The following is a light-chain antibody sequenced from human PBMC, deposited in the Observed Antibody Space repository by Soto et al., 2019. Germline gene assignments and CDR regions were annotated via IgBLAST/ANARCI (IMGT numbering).Light chain of an antibody. J-gene: IGKJ1*01. V-gene: IGKV1-5*01. CDR1: QSIRYY. CDR3: QHNNSYSQT. CDR2: GAS. Sequence: DIQLTQSPPTLSASVGDRVTITCRASQSIRYYLAWYQQMPGKAPKLLIYGASSLQSGVPPRFSGSGSGTEFTLTISSLQPDDFATYFCQHNNSYSQTFGQGTKV.